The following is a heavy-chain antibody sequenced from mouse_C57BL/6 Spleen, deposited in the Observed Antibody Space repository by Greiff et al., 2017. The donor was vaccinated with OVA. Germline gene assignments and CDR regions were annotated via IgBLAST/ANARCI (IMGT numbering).Heavy chain of an antibody. CDR2: INPNNGGT. Sequence: EVQLQQSGPELVKPGASVKMSCKASGYTFTDYNMHWVKQSHGKSLEWIGYINPNNGGTSYNQKFKGKATLTVNKSSSTAYMELRSLTSEDSAVYYCARDDYDLYYAMDYWGQGTSVTVSS. D-gene: IGHD2-4*01. CDR1: GYTFTDYN. V-gene: IGHV1-22*01. CDR3: ARDDYDLYYAMDY. J-gene: IGHJ4*01.